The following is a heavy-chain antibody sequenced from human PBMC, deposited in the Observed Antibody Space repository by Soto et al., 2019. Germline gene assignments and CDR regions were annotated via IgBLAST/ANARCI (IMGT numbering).Heavy chain of an antibody. V-gene: IGHV1-46*01. Sequence: VKFSCKASGYTFTSYYIHWVRQAPGQGLEWMGIINPRGGITTYAQKFQGRLTMTGDTSTSTVYMELSSLTSEDTAMYHCASSPAYGSSWYGIPPDLSHGMDVWGQGTTVTVSS. CDR1: GYTFTSYY. J-gene: IGHJ6*02. D-gene: IGHD6-13*01. CDR3: ASSPAYGSSWYGIPPDLSHGMDV. CDR2: INPRGGIT.